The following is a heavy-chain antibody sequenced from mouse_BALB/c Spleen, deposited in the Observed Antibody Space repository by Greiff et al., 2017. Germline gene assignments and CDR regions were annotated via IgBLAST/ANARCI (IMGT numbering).Heavy chain of an antibody. V-gene: IGHV5-4*02. D-gene: IGHD2-14*01. CDR2: ISDGGSYT. J-gene: IGHJ2*01. CDR3: ARGDYRYDFDY. Sequence: EVKLMESGGGLVKPGGSLKLSCAASGFTFSDYYMYWVRQTPEKRLEWVATISDGGSYTYYPDSVKGRFTISRDNAKNNLYLQMSSLKSEDTAMYYCARGDYRYDFDYWGQGTTLTVSS. CDR1: GFTFSDYY.